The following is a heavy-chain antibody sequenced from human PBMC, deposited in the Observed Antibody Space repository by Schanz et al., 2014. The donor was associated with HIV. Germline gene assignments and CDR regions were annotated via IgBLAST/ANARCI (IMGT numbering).Heavy chain of an antibody. J-gene: IGHJ4*02. CDR3: AKPEYDSRGNSQSHFDS. CDR2: ISATGGST. Sequence: EVQLLESGGGLVQPGGSLRLSCAVSGFTITSYGMSWVRQAPGKGLEWVSAISATGGSTYYADSVKGRFTISRDNSKNTLYLQMTTLRTEDTAVYYCAKPEYDSRGNSQSHFDSWGQGTLVTVSS. V-gene: IGHV3-23*01. D-gene: IGHD3-22*01. CDR1: GFTITSYG.